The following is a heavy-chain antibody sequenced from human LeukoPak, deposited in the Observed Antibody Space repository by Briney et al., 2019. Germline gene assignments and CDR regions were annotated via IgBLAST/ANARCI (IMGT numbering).Heavy chain of an antibody. CDR3: ARDSRRYYYGSGDGYGMDV. D-gene: IGHD3-10*01. Sequence: GGSLRLSCAASGFTFSSYSMNWVRQAPGKGLEWVSSISSSSSYIYYADSVKGRFTISRDNAKNSLYLQMNSLRAEDTAVYYCARDSRRYYYGSGDGYGMDVWGQGTTVTVSS. CDR1: GFTFSSYS. CDR2: ISSSSSYI. V-gene: IGHV3-21*01. J-gene: IGHJ6*02.